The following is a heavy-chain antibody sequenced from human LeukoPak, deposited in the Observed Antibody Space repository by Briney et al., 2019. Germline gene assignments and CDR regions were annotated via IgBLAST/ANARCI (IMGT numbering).Heavy chain of an antibody. V-gene: IGHV4-59*01. CDR2: VHHTGST. CDR3: ATKMSGYWYFDF. Sequence: SETLSLTCTVSGGSISSYYWSWIRQPPGRGLEWIGFVHHTGSTNYDPSLKSRVTMSIDTSKNQFSLTLKSVTAADTAVYYCATKMSGYWYFDFWGRGTLVTVSS. J-gene: IGHJ2*01. D-gene: IGHD3-10*01. CDR1: GGSISSYY.